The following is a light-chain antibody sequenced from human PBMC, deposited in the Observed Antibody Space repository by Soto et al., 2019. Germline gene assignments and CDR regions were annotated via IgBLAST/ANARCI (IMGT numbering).Light chain of an antibody. Sequence: QSVLTQPPSASGTPGQRVTMSCSGSRSNIGSNAVNWYQQLPGTAPKLLIYTNNQRHSGVPDRFSGSKSGTSASLAISGLQSEDEADYYCAAWDDSLNGPVFGGGTKVTVL. J-gene: IGLJ2*01. CDR1: RSNIGSNA. V-gene: IGLV1-44*01. CDR3: AAWDDSLNGPV. CDR2: TNN.